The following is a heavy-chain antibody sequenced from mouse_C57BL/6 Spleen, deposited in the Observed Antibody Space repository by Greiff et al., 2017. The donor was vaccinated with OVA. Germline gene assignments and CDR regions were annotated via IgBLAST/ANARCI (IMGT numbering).Heavy chain of an antibody. CDR1: GYTFTSYW. CDR2: IYPGSGST. J-gene: IGHJ2*01. D-gene: IGHD2-5*01. Sequence: QVQLKQPGAELVKPGASVKMSCKASGYTFTSYWITWVKQRPGQGLEWIGDIYPGSGSTNYNEKFKSKATLTVDTSSSTAYMQLSSLTSEDSAVYYCARAEDRYSNDFDYWGQGTTLTVSS. V-gene: IGHV1-55*01. CDR3: ARAEDRYSNDFDY.